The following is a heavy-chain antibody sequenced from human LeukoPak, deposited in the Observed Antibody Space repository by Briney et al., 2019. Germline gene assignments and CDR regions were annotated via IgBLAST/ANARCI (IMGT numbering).Heavy chain of an antibody. Sequence: PSETLSLTCTVSGGSISSYHWSWLRQPPGKGLEWIGYIYYSGSTNYNPSLKSRVTISVDTSKNQFSLKLSSVTAADTAVYYCARDQGVYDSSGYYYGVWFDPWGQGTLSPSPQ. D-gene: IGHD3-22*01. V-gene: IGHV4-59*01. CDR2: IYYSGST. J-gene: IGHJ5*02. CDR3: ARDQGVYDSSGYYYGVWFDP. CDR1: GGSISSYH.